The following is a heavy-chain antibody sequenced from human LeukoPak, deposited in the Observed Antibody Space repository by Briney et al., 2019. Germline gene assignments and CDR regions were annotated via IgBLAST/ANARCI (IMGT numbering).Heavy chain of an antibody. Sequence: ASVKVSCKASGYTFTSNYIHWVRQAPGQGLEWMGMIYPRDGSTSYAQKFQGRVTVTRDTSTSTVHMELSGLRSEDTAVYYCARGELGSPSDYWGQGTLVTVSS. CDR2: IYPRDGST. V-gene: IGHV1-46*01. J-gene: IGHJ4*02. D-gene: IGHD7-27*01. CDR1: GYTFTSNY. CDR3: ARGELGSPSDY.